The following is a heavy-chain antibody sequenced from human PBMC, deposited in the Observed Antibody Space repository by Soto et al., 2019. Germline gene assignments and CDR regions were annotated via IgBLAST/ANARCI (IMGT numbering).Heavy chain of an antibody. CDR1: GGSISSGGYY. V-gene: IGHV4-31*03. CDR2: IYYSGST. CDR3: ARGSVVAATLFDY. Sequence: QVQLQESGPGLVKPSQTLSLTCTVSGGSISSGGYYWSWIRQHPGKGLEWIGYIYYSGSTYYNPSLNSRGTISVDTSKNQFSPKLSSVTAADTAVYYCARGSVVAATLFDYWGQGTLVTVSS. D-gene: IGHD2-15*01. J-gene: IGHJ4*02.